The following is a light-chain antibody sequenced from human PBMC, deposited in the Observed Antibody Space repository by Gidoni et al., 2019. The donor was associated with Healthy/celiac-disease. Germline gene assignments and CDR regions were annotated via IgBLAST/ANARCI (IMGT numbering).Light chain of an antibody. CDR1: QSISSSQ. CDR3: QHFGN. CDR2: GAS. J-gene: IGKJ4*01. Sequence: EIVLTPSPGTLSLSPGQSATLSCRASQSISSSQLAWYQQTPGQAPRPLMYGASSRATGIPDRFSGSGSGTDFTLTISRLEPEDFAVYYCQHFGNFGGGTKVE. V-gene: IGKV3-20*01.